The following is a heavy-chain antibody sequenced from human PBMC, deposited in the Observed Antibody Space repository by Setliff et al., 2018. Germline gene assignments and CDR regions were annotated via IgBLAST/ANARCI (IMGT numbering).Heavy chain of an antibody. V-gene: IGHV3-74*01. CDR2: INSDGSSV. Sequence: GGSLSLSCAASGFTFTSYWMHWVRQAPGKGLVWVSRINSDGSSVTYADSVKGRFTISRDNAKNTVYLQMNSLRVEDTAVYHCARDLVGATADFWGQGTLVTVSS. CDR1: GFTFTSYW. D-gene: IGHD1-26*01. CDR3: ARDLVGATADF. J-gene: IGHJ4*02.